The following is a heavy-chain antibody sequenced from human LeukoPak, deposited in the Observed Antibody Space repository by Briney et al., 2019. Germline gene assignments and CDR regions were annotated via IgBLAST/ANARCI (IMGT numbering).Heavy chain of an antibody. Sequence: GGSLRLSCAASGFTFSDYYMSWIRQAPGKGLEWVSYIRSSGGTMYHADSAKGRFTISRDNAKNSLYLQMNSLRAEDTAVYYCARYGSGAIAGYFQHWGQGTLVTVSS. CDR2: IRSSGGTM. V-gene: IGHV3-11*01. J-gene: IGHJ1*01. D-gene: IGHD2-15*01. CDR1: GFTFSDYY. CDR3: ARYGSGAIAGYFQH.